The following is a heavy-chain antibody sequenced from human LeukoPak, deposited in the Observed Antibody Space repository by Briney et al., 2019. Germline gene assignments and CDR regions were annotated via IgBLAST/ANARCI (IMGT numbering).Heavy chain of an antibody. V-gene: IGHV3-66*01. CDR1: GFIVSSNY. J-gene: IGHJ4*02. CDR3: TRVRIEVAGWVPFDY. D-gene: IGHD6-19*01. CDR2: IYSGGNT. Sequence: GGSLRLSCAASGFIVSSNYMSWVRQAPGKELDWVSIIYSGGNTYYADSVKGRFTISRDISKNTVSLQMNSLRAEDTAVYYCTRVRIEVAGWVPFDYWGQGTLVSVSS.